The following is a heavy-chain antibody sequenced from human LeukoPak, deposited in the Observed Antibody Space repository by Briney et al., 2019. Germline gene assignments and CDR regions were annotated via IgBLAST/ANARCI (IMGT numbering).Heavy chain of an antibody. J-gene: IGHJ4*02. D-gene: IGHD2-21*02. CDR2: MNPNSGNT. Sequence: ASVKVSCKASGYTFRSYDINWVRQATVQGLEWMGWMNPNSGNTGYAQKFQGRVTMTRNTSISTAYMELSSLRSEDTAVYYCASSDFYCGGDCYSSWGQGTLVTVSS. CDR1: GYTFRSYD. V-gene: IGHV1-8*01. CDR3: ASSDFYCGGDCYSS.